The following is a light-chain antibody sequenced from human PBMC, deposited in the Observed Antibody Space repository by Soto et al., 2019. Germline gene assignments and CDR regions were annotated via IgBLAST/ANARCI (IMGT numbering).Light chain of an antibody. CDR3: SSYTSSSTLDV. Sequence: QSVLTQPASVSGSPGQSITISCTGTSSDVGGYNYVSWYQQHPGKAPKLMIYEVGNRPSGVSNRFSGSKSGNPASLTISGLQAEDEADYYCSSYTSSSTLDVFGTGTKVTVL. CDR2: EVG. CDR1: SSDVGGYNY. V-gene: IGLV2-14*01. J-gene: IGLJ1*01.